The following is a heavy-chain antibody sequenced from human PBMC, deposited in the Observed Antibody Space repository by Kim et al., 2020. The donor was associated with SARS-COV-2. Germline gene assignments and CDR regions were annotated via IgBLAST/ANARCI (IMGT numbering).Heavy chain of an antibody. D-gene: IGHD6-19*01. CDR2: ISGSGGST. CDR1: GFTFSSYA. V-gene: IGHV3-23*01. J-gene: IGHJ6*02. CDR3: AKEVDSSGHSYYYGMDF. Sequence: GGSLRLSCAASGFTFSSYAMSWVRQAPGKGLEWVSAISGSGGSTYYADSVKGRFTISRDNSKNTLYLQMNSLRAEDTAGYYCAKEVDSSGHSYYYGMDFWGAGATGTVS.